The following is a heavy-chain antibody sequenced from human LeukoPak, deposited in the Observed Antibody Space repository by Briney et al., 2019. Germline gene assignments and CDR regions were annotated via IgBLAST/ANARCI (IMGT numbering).Heavy chain of an antibody. D-gene: IGHD3-10*01. CDR2: IKSKTDGGTT. CDR3: TTDLLRAPSVRGVAINFAFD. CDR1: GFTFSNAW. J-gene: IGHJ4*02. V-gene: IGHV3-15*01. Sequence: GGPLRLSCAASGFTFSNAWMSWVRQAPGKGLEWVGRIKSKTDGGTTDYAAPVKGRFTISRDDSKNTLYLQMNSLKTEDTAVYYCTTDLLRAPSVRGVAINFAFDWGQGTLVTVSS.